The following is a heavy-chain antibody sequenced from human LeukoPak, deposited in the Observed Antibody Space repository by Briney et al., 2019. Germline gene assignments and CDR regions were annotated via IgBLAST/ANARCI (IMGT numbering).Heavy chain of an antibody. V-gene: IGHV3-21*01. CDR2: ISSSSSYI. CDR3: ARDSTDFDC. CDR1: GFTFSCYI. Sequence: GGSLRLSCAASGFTFSCYIMNGLRQAPAKGLEWVSSISSSSSYIYYAASVKDRFTISSDNAKNSLYLQMNSLRAEDTAVYYCARDSTDFDCGGQGTLVTVSS. J-gene: IGHJ4*02.